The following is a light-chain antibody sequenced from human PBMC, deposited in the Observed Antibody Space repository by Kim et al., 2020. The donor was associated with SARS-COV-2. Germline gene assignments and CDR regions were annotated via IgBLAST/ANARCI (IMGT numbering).Light chain of an antibody. J-gene: IGLJ2*01. CDR1: SSDVGAYNR. Sequence: QSVLTQPASVSGSPGQSITISCTGTSSDVGAYNRVSWYQQYPGKAPKLMIFDVSNRPSGVSNRFSGSKSDNTASLTISGLQAEDEADYFCSSLTSGSTSVVFGGGTKLTVL. CDR2: DVS. CDR3: SSLTSGSTSVV. V-gene: IGLV2-14*03.